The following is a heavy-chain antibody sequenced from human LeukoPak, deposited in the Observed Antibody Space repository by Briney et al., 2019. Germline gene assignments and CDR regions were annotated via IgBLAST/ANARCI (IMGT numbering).Heavy chain of an antibody. D-gene: IGHD4-17*01. CDR2: ISYDGSNK. CDR1: GFTFSSYA. J-gene: IGHJ4*02. Sequence: GGSLRLSCAASGFTFSSYAMHWVRQAPGKGLEWVAVISYDGSNKYYADSLKGRFTISRDNSKKTLYLQMNSLRAEDSAVYYCAKDGDLYGHADYWGQGTLVTVSS. V-gene: IGHV3-30-3*01. CDR3: AKDGDLYGHADY.